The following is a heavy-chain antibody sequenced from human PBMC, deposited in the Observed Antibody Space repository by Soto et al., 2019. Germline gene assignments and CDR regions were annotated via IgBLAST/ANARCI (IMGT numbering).Heavy chain of an antibody. CDR3: AKDLCSSSSCYYNYGLAV. V-gene: IGHV3-30*18. CDR2: ISYDGSNK. Sequence: GGSLRLSCAASGFTFRNYAMHWVRQAPGKGLEWVAVISYDGSNKYYADSVKGRFTISRDNSKNTLYLQMNSLRAEDTAVYYGAKDLCSSSSCYYNYGLAVWGQGTTVTVSS. J-gene: IGHJ6*02. CDR1: GFTFRNYA. D-gene: IGHD2-2*01.